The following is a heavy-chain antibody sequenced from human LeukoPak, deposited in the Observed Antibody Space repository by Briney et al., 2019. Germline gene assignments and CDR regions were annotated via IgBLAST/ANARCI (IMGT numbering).Heavy chain of an antibody. Sequence: GGSLRLSCAASGFTFSSYSMNWVRQAPGKGLEWVANIKPDGTEKYYVDSLKGRFTISRDNAKNSLYLQMNSLRVEDTAVYYCARGGNSSWDYWGQGALVTVSS. CDR1: GFTFSSYS. CDR2: IKPDGTEK. J-gene: IGHJ4*02. CDR3: ARGGNSSWDY. V-gene: IGHV3-7*04. D-gene: IGHD5-24*01.